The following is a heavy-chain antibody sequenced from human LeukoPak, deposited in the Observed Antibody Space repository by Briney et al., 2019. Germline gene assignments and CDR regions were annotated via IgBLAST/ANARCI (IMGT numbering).Heavy chain of an antibody. Sequence: NPSETLSLTCTVSGGSISSYYWSWIRQPAGKGLEWIGRIYTSGSTNYNPSLKSRVTMSVDTSKNQFSLKLSSVTAADTAVYYCARTYDYVWGSYRSHSFDSWGQGTLVTVSS. D-gene: IGHD3-16*02. CDR1: GGSISSYY. CDR3: ARTYDYVWGSYRSHSFDS. J-gene: IGHJ4*02. CDR2: IYTSGST. V-gene: IGHV4-4*07.